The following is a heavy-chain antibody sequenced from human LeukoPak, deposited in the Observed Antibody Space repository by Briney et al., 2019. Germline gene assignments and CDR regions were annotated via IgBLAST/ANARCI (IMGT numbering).Heavy chain of an antibody. Sequence: SETLSLTCSVSGGSVSSSSYYWDWIRQPPGKGLEWIGSLHYSGSTYYNPSLKSRVTISVDTSKNQFSLKLSSVTAADTAVYYCARDFRTMGYFDYWGQGTLVTVSS. CDR2: LHYSGST. D-gene: IGHD3-10*01. CDR3: ARDFRTMGYFDY. J-gene: IGHJ4*02. CDR1: GGSVSSSSYY. V-gene: IGHV4-39*07.